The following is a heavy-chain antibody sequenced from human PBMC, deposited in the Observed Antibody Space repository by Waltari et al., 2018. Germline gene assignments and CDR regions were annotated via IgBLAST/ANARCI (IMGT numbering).Heavy chain of an antibody. V-gene: IGHV1-18*01. CDR1: GYTFTGYG. CDR3: ARDPHEVWSGSNWFDP. D-gene: IGHD3-3*01. CDR2: IGLYNGDT. Sequence: QAHLVQSGPEVKNPGASVKVSCWASGYTFTGYGVRWVRQAPGQGLEWMGWIGLYNGDTKYAQKFRDRLTMTTDKTTTTVYLELRSLTSDDTAVYYCARDPHEVWSGSNWFDPWGQGTLVTVSS. J-gene: IGHJ5*02.